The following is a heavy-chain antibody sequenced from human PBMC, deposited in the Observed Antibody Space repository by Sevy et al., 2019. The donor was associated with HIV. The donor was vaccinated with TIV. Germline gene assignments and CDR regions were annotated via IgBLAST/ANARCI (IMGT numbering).Heavy chain of an antibody. J-gene: IGHJ4*02. CDR1: GYNFIDYY. CDR3: RAIYFCARTLSGYDFNYFDY. Sequence: ASVKVSCKASGYNFIDYYIHWLRQAPGNGLEWLGWINPKTGGTNLSQKFQGRLTMTTDTSTSTAYMELSRLRSGDSWTHGDRAIYFCARTLSGYDFNYFDYWGQGTLVTVSS. CDR2: INPKTGGT. V-gene: IGHV1-2*02. D-gene: IGHD5-12*01.